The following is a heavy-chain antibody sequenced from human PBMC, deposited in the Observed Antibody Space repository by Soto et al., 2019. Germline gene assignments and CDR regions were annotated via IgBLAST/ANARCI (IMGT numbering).Heavy chain of an antibody. Sequence: QVQLQESGPGLVRPSGTVSLTCAVSGLSISSGDWWSWVRQPPGKGLEWIGEIHHSGSTNYNPSLKSRVTMSVGPSKDLFSLTLTSVTAADTAFYYCARDQGSHPGDWGQGTLVSVSS. D-gene: IGHD6-13*01. CDR3: ARDQGSHPGD. CDR1: GLSISSGDW. V-gene: IGHV4-4*02. CDR2: IHHSGST. J-gene: IGHJ4*02.